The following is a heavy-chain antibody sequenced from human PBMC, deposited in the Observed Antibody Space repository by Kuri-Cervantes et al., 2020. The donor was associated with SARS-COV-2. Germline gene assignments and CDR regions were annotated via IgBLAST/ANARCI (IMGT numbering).Heavy chain of an antibody. D-gene: IGHD1-26*01. CDR1: GYTFTSHY. Sequence: ASVNVSCKASGYTFTSHYMHWVRQAPRQGLEWMGIINPNVGGTRYAQKFLGRVTMTRDTSTSTVYMELSSLSSEDTAVYYCARGALRLDYLDVWGKGTLVTVSS. J-gene: IGHJ4*02. CDR3: ARGALRLDYLDV. CDR2: INPNVGGT. V-gene: IGHV1-46*01.